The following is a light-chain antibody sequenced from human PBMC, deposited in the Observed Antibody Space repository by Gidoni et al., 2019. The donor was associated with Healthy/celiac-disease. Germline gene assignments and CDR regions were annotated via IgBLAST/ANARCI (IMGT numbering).Light chain of an antibody. V-gene: IGKV3-15*01. CDR2: GAS. CDR1: HSVSSN. Sequence: EIVLTHSPATLSVSPGERATLSCRASHSVSSNLAWYQQKPGQAPRLLIYGASTRATGIPARFSGSGSGTEFTLTISSLQSEDFAVYYCQQYNNWPPLTFGGGTKVEIK. J-gene: IGKJ4*01. CDR3: QQYNNWPPLT.